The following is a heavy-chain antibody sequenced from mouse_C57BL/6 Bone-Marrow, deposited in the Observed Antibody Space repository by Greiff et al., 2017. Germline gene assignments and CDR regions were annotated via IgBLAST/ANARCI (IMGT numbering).Heavy chain of an antibody. D-gene: IGHD3-1*01. V-gene: IGHV5-15*01. CDR1: GFTFSDYG. J-gene: IGHJ4*01. CDR3: ARAPGGAMDY. CDR2: ISNLAYSI. Sequence: EVQLVESGGGLVQPGGSLKLSCAASGFTFSDYGMAWVRQAPRKGPEWVAFISNLAYSIYYADTVTGRFTISRENAKNTLYLEMSSLRSEDTAMYYCARAPGGAMDYWGRGTSVTVSS.